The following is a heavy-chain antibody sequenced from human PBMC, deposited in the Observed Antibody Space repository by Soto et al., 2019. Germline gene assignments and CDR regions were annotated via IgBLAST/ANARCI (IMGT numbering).Heavy chain of an antibody. D-gene: IGHD2-21*02. V-gene: IGHV1-46*02. CDR1: GFTFNNFY. CDR2: INPSGGST. Sequence: ASVKVSCKSSGFTFNNFYLHWVRQAPGQGLEWMGIINPSGGSTSYAQKFLGRVTMTRDTYKSTVYMELSSLTSDDTAIYFCAYLYSFGDRSSFDYWGQGTLVTVSS. J-gene: IGHJ4*02. CDR3: AYLYSFGDRSSFDY.